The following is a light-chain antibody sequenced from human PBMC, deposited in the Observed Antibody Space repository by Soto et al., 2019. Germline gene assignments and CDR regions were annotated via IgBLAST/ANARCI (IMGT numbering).Light chain of an antibody. V-gene: IGKV3-11*01. CDR3: QQRSSWLLT. CDR2: DAS. Sequence: EFVLTQSPATLSLSPGERATLSCRASQSVRSSLAWYQQKPGQAPRLLIYDASNRATSIPARFSGSGSGTDFTLTISSLEPEDFAVYYCQQRSSWLLTFGGGTKVEIK. J-gene: IGKJ4*01. CDR1: QSVRSS.